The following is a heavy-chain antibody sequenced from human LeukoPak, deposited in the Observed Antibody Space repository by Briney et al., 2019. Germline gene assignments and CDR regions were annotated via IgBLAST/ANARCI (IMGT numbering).Heavy chain of an antibody. CDR1: GFTFSSHS. D-gene: IGHD6-6*01. V-gene: IGHV3-21*01. CDR3: ASSARYYYYYMDV. J-gene: IGHJ6*03. CDR2: ISSSSSYI. Sequence: GGSLRLSCAASGFTFSSHSMNWVRQAPGKGLEWVSSISSSSSYIYYADSVKGRFTISRDNAKNSLYLQMNSLRAEDTAVYYCASSARYYYYYMDVWGKGTTVTVSS.